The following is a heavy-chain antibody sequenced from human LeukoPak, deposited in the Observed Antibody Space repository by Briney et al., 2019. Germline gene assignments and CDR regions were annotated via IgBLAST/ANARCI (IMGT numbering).Heavy chain of an antibody. CDR3: ARDHLPPYYFDY. CDR1: VGTFTSYA. V-gene: IGHV1-69*13. Sequence: GASVKVSCKASVGTFTSYAISWVRQAPGQGLEWMGGFTPIFGTANYAQKFQGRVTITADESTSTAYMELSSLRSEDTAVYYCARDHLPPYYFDYWGQGTLVTVSS. J-gene: IGHJ4*02. CDR2: FTPIFGTA.